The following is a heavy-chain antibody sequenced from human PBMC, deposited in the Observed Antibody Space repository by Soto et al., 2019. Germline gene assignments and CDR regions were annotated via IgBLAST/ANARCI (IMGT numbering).Heavy chain of an antibody. J-gene: IGHJ4*02. D-gene: IGHD2-21*02. Sequence: QITLKESGPTLVKPTQTLTLTCTFSGFSLSTGGESVGWIRQPPGKALEWHALIYWDDDKRYSPSLKSRLTITKDTSKNQVVLTMTNMDPVDTATYYCVHLHPTCGGDCYSFDYWGQGTLVTVSS. CDR1: GFSLSTGGES. CDR3: VHLHPTCGGDCYSFDY. CDR2: IYWDDDK. V-gene: IGHV2-5*02.